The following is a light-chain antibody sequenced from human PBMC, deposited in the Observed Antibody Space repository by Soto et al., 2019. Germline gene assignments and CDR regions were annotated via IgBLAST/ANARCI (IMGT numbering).Light chain of an antibody. CDR2: EAY. CDR3: CSYAGGTIPYL. CDR1: SSDVGGHNL. Sequence: QSVLTQPASVSGSPGQSITISCTGTSSDVGGHNLLSWYQQHPGKAPKAIIYEAYRRPSGVSPRFSGSKSGNTASLTISGLQAEDEADYYCCSYAGGTIPYLFGTATKVTV. V-gene: IGLV2-23*01. J-gene: IGLJ1*01.